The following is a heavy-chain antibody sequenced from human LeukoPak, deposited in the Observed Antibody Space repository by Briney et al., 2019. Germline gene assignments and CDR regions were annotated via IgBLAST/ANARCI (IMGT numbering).Heavy chain of an antibody. V-gene: IGHV3-48*03. CDR1: GFTLSSYE. Sequence: GESLRLSCAASGFTLSSYEMNWVRQAPGKGLEWVSYISSSGSTIYYADSVKGRFTISRDNAKNSLYLQMNSLRAEDTAVYYCAREGHYGCKHDYWGQGTLVTVSS. CDR3: AREGHYGCKHDY. D-gene: IGHD3-10*01. CDR2: ISSSGSTI. J-gene: IGHJ4*02.